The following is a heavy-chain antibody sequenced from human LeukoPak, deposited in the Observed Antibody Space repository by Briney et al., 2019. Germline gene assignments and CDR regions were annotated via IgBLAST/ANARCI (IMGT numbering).Heavy chain of an antibody. D-gene: IGHD3-22*01. CDR1: GFTFSSYA. CDR3: AKAGMIVVVITTFVDY. V-gene: IGHV3-23*01. Sequence: GGSLGLSCAASGFTFSSYAMSWVRQAPGKGLEWVSAISGSGGSTYYADSVKGRFTISRDNSKNTLYLQMNSLRAEDTAVYYCAKAGMIVVVITTFVDYWGQGTLVTVSS. J-gene: IGHJ4*02. CDR2: ISGSGGST.